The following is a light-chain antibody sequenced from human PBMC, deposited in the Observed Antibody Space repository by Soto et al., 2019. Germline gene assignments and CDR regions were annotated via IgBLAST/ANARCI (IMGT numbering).Light chain of an antibody. CDR2: PTS. J-gene: IGKJ1*01. CDR3: QQSYSTPRT. CDR1: QDISTY. V-gene: IGKV1-39*01. Sequence: DIQMTQSPSSLSASVGDRVTITCRASQDISTYLSWYQQKPGKAPKLLIYPTSTLQTGVPSRFSASGSGTDFTLTNSSLQPEDFATYYCQQSYSTPRTFGQGTAVEIK.